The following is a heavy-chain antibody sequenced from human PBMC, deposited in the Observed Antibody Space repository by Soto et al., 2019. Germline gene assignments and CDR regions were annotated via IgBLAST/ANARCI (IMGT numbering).Heavy chain of an antibody. J-gene: IGHJ4*02. Sequence: SETLSLTCAVSGGSISSGGYSWSWIRQPPGKGLEWIGYIYHSGSTYYNPSLKSRVTISVDRSKNQFSLKLSSVTAADTAAYYCARYGSDFDYWGQGTLVTVSS. CDR3: ARYGSDFDY. D-gene: IGHD3-10*01. V-gene: IGHV4-30-2*01. CDR2: IYHSGST. CDR1: GGSISSGGYS.